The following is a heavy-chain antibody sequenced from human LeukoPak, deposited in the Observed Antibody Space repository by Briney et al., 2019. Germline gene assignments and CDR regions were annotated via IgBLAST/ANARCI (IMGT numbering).Heavy chain of an antibody. J-gene: IGHJ4*02. CDR3: ARGMSYYDSSGYYDTGYIDY. CDR2: IYRVGNT. V-gene: IGHV3-53*01. CDR1: GFTVSSNY. Sequence: GGSLRLSCAASGFTVSSNYMSWVRQAPGKGLEWVSVIYRVGNTYYADSVKGRFTISRDNSKNTLYLQMNSLRAEDTAVYYCARGMSYYDSSGYYDTGYIDYWDQGTLVTVSS. D-gene: IGHD3-22*01.